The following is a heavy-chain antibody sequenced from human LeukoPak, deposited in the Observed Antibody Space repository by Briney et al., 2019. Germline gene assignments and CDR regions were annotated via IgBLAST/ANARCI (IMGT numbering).Heavy chain of an antibody. CDR2: IGDSGDTT. V-gene: IGHV3-23*01. CDR3: AKDRVPSKRFFDL. J-gene: IGHJ4*02. Sequence: GGSLTLSCAASGFTFSTYSMTWVRQAPGKGLEWVSSIGDSGDTTYYADSVKGRFTISRDNSKKMLYLQMNSLRAEDTAVYYCAKDRVPSKRFFDLWGQGTLVTVSS. CDR1: GFTFSTYS. D-gene: IGHD3-3*01.